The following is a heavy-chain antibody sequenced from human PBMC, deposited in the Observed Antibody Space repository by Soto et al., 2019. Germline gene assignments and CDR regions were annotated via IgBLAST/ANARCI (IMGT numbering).Heavy chain of an antibody. J-gene: IGHJ6*02. V-gene: IGHV3-73*01. CDR2: IRSKALNYAT. D-gene: IGHD1-1*01. Sequence: GGSLRLSCAASGFTFSTYSMNWVRQAPGKGLEWVGRIRSKALNYATAYAASVQGRFTISRDDSKNTAYLQMNSLKTEDTAVYYCLRASWNYYYYGMDIWGQGTTVTVSS. CDR1: GFTFSTYS. CDR3: LRASWNYYYYGMDI.